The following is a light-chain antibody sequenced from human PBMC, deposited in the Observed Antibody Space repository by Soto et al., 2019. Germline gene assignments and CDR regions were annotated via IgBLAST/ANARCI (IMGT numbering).Light chain of an antibody. J-gene: IGKJ1*01. CDR1: QSISLF. CDR3: HQTDSIPKT. V-gene: IGKV1-39*01. CDR2: AAS. Sequence: DLQMTQSPSSLSASVGDTVTITCRASQSISLFLHWYQQKPGKAPKLLIYAASSLQSGVPSRLTGNEPGTDFTLPISSMQPDDFETYYCHQTDSIPKTFGQGTKVEIK.